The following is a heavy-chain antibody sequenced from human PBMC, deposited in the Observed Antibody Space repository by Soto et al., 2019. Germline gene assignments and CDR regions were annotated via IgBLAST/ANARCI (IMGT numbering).Heavy chain of an antibody. V-gene: IGHV1-18*01. J-gene: IGHJ5*02. CDR1: GYTFTGYY. CDR3: ARDDVDTAMVNWFDP. Sequence: ASVKVSCKASGYTFTGYYMYWVRQAPGQGLEWMGWISAYNGNTNYAQKLQGRVTMTTDTSTSTAYMELRSLRSDDTAVYYCARDDVDTAMVNWFDPWGQGTLVTVSS. D-gene: IGHD5-18*01. CDR2: ISAYNGNT.